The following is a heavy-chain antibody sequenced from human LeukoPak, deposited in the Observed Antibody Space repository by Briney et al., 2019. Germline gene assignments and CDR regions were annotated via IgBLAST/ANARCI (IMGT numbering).Heavy chain of an antibody. CDR1: GFTYSSYT. D-gene: IGHD2-15*01. CDR3: ARRKYDCSGGSCYGFAFDL. Sequence: PGGSLRLSCAASGFTYSSYTMNWVRQAPGKGLEWVSAISSDSFYIYYADSVKGRFTVSRDNAKSSLYLQMNGLRAEDTALYYCARRKYDCSGGSCYGFAFDLWGQGTMVTFSS. V-gene: IGHV3-21*01. J-gene: IGHJ3*01. CDR2: ISSDSFYI.